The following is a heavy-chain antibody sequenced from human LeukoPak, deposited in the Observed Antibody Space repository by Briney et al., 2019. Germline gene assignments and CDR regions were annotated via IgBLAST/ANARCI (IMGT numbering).Heavy chain of an antibody. V-gene: IGHV3-30*04. CDR2: ISYDGSNK. J-gene: IGHJ4*02. Sequence: GRPLRLSCAPSGFTFSSYPMHGVRQAPAKGLEGVAVISYDGSNKYYADSVKGRFTISRDNSKNTLYLKMNSMRAEDTAVYYCARDHHKLRYFDWLPGAPYYFDYWGQGTLVTVSS. CDR3: ARDHHKLRYFDWLPGAPYYFDY. D-gene: IGHD3-9*01. CDR1: GFTFSSYP.